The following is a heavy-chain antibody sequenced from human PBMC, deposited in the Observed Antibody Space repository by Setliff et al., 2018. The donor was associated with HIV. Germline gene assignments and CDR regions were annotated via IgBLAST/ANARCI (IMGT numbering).Heavy chain of an antibody. CDR3: ARGESTTWDLAEYFQH. V-gene: IGHV4-31*03. CDR1: GVSVSSGGYY. J-gene: IGHJ1*01. Sequence: SETLSLTCTVSGVSVSSGGYYWSWIRQHPGKGLEWIGYVYYTGTSHFNPSLKSRITISVDTSKNHFSLKLGFVTAADTAVYYCARGESTTWDLAEYFQHWGHGTLVTVS. CDR2: VYYTGTS. D-gene: IGHD2-2*01.